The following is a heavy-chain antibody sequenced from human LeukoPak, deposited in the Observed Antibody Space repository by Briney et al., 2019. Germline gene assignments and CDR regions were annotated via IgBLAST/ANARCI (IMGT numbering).Heavy chain of an antibody. CDR3: ARGYYDSSGYSSGDYYYYGMDV. CDR1: GYTFTSYA. V-gene: IGHV1-3*01. CDR2: INAGNGNT. D-gene: IGHD3-22*01. J-gene: IGHJ6*02. Sequence: GASVKVSCKASGYTFTSYAMHWVRQAPGQRLEWMGWINAGNGNTKYSQKFQGRVTITRDTSASTAYMELSSLRSEDTAVYYCARGYYDSSGYSSGDYYYYGMDVWGQGTTVTVSS.